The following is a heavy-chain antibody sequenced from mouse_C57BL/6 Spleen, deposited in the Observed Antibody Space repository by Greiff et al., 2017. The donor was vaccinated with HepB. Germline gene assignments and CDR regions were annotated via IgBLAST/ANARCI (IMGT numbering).Heavy chain of an antibody. CDR3: ARDGSSYYYAMDY. CDR2: INPSSGYT. Sequence: VQLQQSGAELARPGASVKMSCKASGYTFTSYTMHWVKQRPGQGLEWIGYINPSSGYTKYNQKFKDKATLTADKSSSTAYMQLSSLTSEDSAVYYCARDGSSYYYAMDYWGQRTSVTVSS. J-gene: IGHJ4*01. D-gene: IGHD1-1*01. V-gene: IGHV1-4*01. CDR1: GYTFTSYT.